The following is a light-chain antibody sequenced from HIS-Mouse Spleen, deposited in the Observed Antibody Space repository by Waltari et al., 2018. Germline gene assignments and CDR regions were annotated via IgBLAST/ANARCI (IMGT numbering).Light chain of an antibody. CDR2: DAA. Sequence: DIQMTQYPSSLSASVGDRVTITCQASQDISNYLNWYQQKPGKAPKLLIYDAADLETGFPARFSGSGSGTDFTFTISSLQPEDIATYYCQQYDNRPPLTFGGGTKVEIK. CDR3: QQYDNRPPLT. V-gene: IGKV1-33*01. J-gene: IGKJ4*01. CDR1: QDISNY.